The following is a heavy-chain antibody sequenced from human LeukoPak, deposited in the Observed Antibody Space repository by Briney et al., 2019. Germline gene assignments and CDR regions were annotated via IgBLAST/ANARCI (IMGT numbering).Heavy chain of an antibody. CDR1: GGSISSYY. CDR3: AGDYYGSGTHDY. D-gene: IGHD3-10*01. Sequence: SETLSLTCTVSGGSISSYYWSWIRQPPGKGLEWIGYISYSGSTNYNPSLKSRVTISIDTSKNQFSLKVSSVTAADTAVYYCAGDYYGSGTHDYWGQGTLVTVSS. V-gene: IGHV4-59*08. J-gene: IGHJ4*02. CDR2: ISYSGST.